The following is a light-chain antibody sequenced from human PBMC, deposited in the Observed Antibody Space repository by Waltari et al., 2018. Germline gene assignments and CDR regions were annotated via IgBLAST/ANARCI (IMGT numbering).Light chain of an antibody. V-gene: IGKV3-20*01. CDR1: HSVSSRY. CDR2: GAM. CDR3: QQYGSTPWT. J-gene: IGKJ1*01. Sequence: ENVLTQSPSTLSLSPWERVTLSCRASHSVSSRYLAWYQQKPGQAPRLLIYGAMNRATGIPDRFSGSGLATDFTFTISRLEPEDSAVYYCQQYGSTPWTFGQGTKVEIK.